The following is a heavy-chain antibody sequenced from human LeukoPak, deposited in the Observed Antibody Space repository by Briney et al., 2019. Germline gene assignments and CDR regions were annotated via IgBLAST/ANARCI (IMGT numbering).Heavy chain of an antibody. CDR1: GFTFSNHN. J-gene: IGHJ3*02. CDR3: ARDRVRGVIIDAFDI. CDR2: ISGSSSTI. D-gene: IGHD3-10*02. V-gene: IGHV3-48*04. Sequence: GGSLRLSCAASGFTFSNHNMNWVRQAPGKGLEWVSYISGSSSTINYADSVKGRFTISRDNAKNSLYLQMNSLRAEDTAVYYCARDRVRGVIIDAFDIWGQGTMVTVSS.